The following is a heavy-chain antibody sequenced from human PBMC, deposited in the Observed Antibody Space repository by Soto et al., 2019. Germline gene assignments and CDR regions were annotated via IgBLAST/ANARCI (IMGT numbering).Heavy chain of an antibody. CDR2: IYPGDSDT. D-gene: IGHD6-19*01. J-gene: IGHJ6*02. V-gene: IGHV5-51*03. Sequence: EVQLVQSGAEVKKPGESLKISCKGSGYSFTSYWIGWVRQMPGKGLEWMGIIYPGDSDTRYSPSFQGQVTISADKSISTAYLQWSGLKASDTAMYYCARSRIAVAGYYYYGMDVWGQGTTVTVSS. CDR1: GYSFTSYW. CDR3: ARSRIAVAGYYYYGMDV.